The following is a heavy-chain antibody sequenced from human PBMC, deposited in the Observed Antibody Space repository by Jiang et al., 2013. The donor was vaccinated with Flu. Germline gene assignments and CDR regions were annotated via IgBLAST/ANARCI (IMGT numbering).Heavy chain of an antibody. D-gene: IGHD3-3*01. J-gene: IGHJ4*02. CDR2: VNPSGGTT. CDR3: ARAVAYYDFWSGYPDY. CDR1: GYIFSNYY. Sequence: GYIFSNYYMHWVRQAPGQGLEWMGLVNPSGGTTIYTQKFQGRVTMTRDKSTSTVYMELNSLRSEDTAVYYCARAVAYYDFWSGYPDYWGQGTLVTVSS. V-gene: IGHV1-46*01.